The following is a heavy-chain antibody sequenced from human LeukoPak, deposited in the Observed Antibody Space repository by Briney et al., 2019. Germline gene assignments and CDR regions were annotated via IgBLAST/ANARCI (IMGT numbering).Heavy chain of an antibody. CDR3: ARAGYYGSGSYYTVPYNWFDP. CDR2: ISAYNGNT. J-gene: IGHJ5*02. V-gene: IGHV1-18*01. D-gene: IGHD3-10*01. CDR1: GYTFTSYG. Sequence: ASVTVSCKASGYTFTSYGISWVRQAPGQGVEGMGWISAYNGNTNYAQKLQGRVTMTTDTSTSTAYMELRSLRSDDTAVYYCARAGYYGSGSYYTVPYNWFDPWGQGTLVTVSS.